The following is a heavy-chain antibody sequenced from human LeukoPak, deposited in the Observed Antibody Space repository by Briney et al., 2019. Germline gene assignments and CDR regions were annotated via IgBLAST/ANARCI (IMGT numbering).Heavy chain of an antibody. CDR3: AREGYDYGDGLDY. D-gene: IGHD4-17*01. CDR1: GFIFSNYW. V-gene: IGHV3-7*01. CDR2: IKQDGSEM. J-gene: IGHJ4*02. Sequence: PGGSLRLSCAASGFIFSNYWMSWVRQAPGKGLEWVANIKQDGSEMYYVDSVKGRFTISRDNAKNSLSLQMNSLRDEDTGVYYCAREGYDYGDGLDYWGQGTLVTVSS.